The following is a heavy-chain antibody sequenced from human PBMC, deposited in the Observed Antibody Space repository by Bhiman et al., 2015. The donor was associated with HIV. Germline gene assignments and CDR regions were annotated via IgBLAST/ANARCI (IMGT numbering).Heavy chain of an antibody. CDR3: ARGGPTYYFFWSTYSAGLLDY. D-gene: IGHD3-3*01. CDR2: IGTAGDT. Sequence: EVQLVESGGGLVQSGGSLRLSCEASGFTFGTSWMHWVRQGAGKSLEWVAAIGTAGDTFYSGSVKGRFTISREDAKNSLYLQMNSLRVGDTAVYYCARGGPTYYFFWSTYSAGLLDYWGQGTLVTVSS. V-gene: IGHV3-13*01. J-gene: IGHJ4*02. CDR1: GFTFGTSW.